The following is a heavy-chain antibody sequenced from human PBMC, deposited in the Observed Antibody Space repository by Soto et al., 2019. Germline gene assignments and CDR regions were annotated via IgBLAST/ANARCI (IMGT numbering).Heavy chain of an antibody. CDR2: DASKA. Sequence: QVQLVESGGGVVQPGRSLRLSCAASGFTFSNYAMHWVRQAPGKGLEWVAVDASKAYYAESVKGRFTISRDTSKDTLYLQMNSLRGEDTAVYYCARPGSYGDYWGQGTLVTVSS. CDR1: GFTFSNYA. J-gene: IGHJ4*02. D-gene: IGHD1-26*01. V-gene: IGHV3-33*01. CDR3: ARPGSYGDY.